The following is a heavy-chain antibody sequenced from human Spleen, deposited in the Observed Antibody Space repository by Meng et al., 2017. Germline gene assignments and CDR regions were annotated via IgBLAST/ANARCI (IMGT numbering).Heavy chain of an antibody. CDR1: GGSFRGYY. J-gene: IGHJ6*02. CDR2: INHSGST. Sequence: IRSLTGAVYGGSFRGYYWSWSRQPPGKGLEGIGEINHSGSTNYNPSLKSRVTISVDTSKNQFSLKLSSVTAADTAVYYCARGETSSWRYYYYGMDVWGQGTTVTVSS. CDR3: ARGETSSWRYYYYGMDV. V-gene: IGHV4-34*01. D-gene: IGHD6-13*01.